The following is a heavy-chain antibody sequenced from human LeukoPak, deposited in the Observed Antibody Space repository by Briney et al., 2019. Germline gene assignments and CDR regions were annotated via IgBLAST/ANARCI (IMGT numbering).Heavy chain of an antibody. V-gene: IGHV4-39*07. CDR2: IYYSGST. J-gene: IGHJ5*02. CDR1: GGSISSSSYY. D-gene: IGHD3-10*01. CDR3: ANQTGLLWFGEGLDP. Sequence: PSETLSLTCTVSGGSISSSSYYWGWIRQPPGKGLEWIGNIYYSGSTYYNPSLKSRVTISVDTSKNQFSLKLSSVTAADTAVYYCANQTGLLWFGEGLDPWGQGTLVTVSS.